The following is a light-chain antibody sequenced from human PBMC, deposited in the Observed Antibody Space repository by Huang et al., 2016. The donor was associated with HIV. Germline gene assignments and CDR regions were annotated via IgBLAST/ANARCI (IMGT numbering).Light chain of an antibody. CDR2: DVF. CDR3: QRYGNLPPLA. J-gene: IGKJ4*01. V-gene: IGKV1-33*01. CDR1: HDISNY. Sequence: DIQMTQSPSSLSASVGDRVTITCRTSHDISNYLNWYQQKPGKAPRLLIYDVFNLETGVPSRFSGSGSGTDFTLTISSLQPEDIATYYCQRYGNLPPLAFGGGTKVEI.